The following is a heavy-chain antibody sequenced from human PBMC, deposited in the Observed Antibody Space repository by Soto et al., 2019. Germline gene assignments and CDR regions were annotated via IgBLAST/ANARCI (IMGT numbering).Heavy chain of an antibody. CDR1: RYRFSSHG. CDR2: IWYDGSKK. V-gene: IGHV3-33*01. J-gene: IGHJ6*01. D-gene: IGHD6-25*01. Sequence: QVQLVESGGGVVQPGRSLRLWCAAARYRFSSHGMHWVRQAPGRGLEWVAAIWYDGSKKCYADSVKGRFIVSRDDSKNTLYLEMNSLRAEDTAVYYCARDPASSMDVWGQGTTVTVSS. CDR3: ARDPASSMDV.